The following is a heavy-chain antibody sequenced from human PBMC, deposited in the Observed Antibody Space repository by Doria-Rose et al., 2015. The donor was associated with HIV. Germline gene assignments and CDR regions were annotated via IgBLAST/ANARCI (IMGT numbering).Heavy chain of an antibody. J-gene: IGHJ3*02. CDR1: GFTFDDYG. Sequence: SGGGVVRPGGSLRLSCAASGFTFDDYGMSWVRQATGKGLEWVSGINWNGDTTGYVDSVKGRYTISRDNAKNCLYLQMNSLRAEDTALYYCATLTVRSRAVEIWGQGTMVTVSS. D-gene: IGHD4-17*01. CDR3: ATLTVRSRAVEI. V-gene: IGHV3-20*04. CDR2: INWNGDTT.